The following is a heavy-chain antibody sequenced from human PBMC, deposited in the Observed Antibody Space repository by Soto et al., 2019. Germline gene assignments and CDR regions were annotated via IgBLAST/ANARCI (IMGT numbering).Heavy chain of an antibody. J-gene: IGHJ4*02. V-gene: IGHV3-72*01. CDR2: TRNKANSYNT. CDR1: GFTFSDHY. Sequence: EVQLVESGGGLVQPGGSLSLSCAASGFTFSDHYMDWVRQPPGKGLEWVGRTRNKANSYNTEYAASMKGRFTISRYDSKISLYLQMNSLKTEDTAVYYCARSLVYSSSGSCLNYYFDYWDQGTLVTVSS. CDR3: ARSLVYSSSGSCLNYYFDY. D-gene: IGHD2-15*01.